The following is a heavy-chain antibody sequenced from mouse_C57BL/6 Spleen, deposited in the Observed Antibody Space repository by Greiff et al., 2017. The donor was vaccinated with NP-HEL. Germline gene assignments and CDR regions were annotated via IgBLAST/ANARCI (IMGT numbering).Heavy chain of an antibody. CDR1: GFNITDYY. J-gene: IGHJ4*01. V-gene: IGHV14-2*01. D-gene: IGHD2-1*01. CDR2: IDPEDGET. CDR3: ARGGDGNAYYYARDD. Sequence: VQLKQSGAELVKPGASVKLSCTASGFNITDYYMHWVKQRTEQGLEWIGRIDPEDGETKYAPKFQGKATIPAATSSTTAYLQLSSLTSEDTAVYYCARGGDGNAYYYARDDWGQGTTVTVAA.